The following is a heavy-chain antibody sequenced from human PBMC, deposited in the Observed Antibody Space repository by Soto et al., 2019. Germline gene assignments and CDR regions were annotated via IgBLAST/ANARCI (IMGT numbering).Heavy chain of an antibody. V-gene: IGHV4-39*01. CDR1: GGSITSIRCR. Sequence: SETLSLTCTVSGGSITSIRCRWGWIRQPPGKGLEWITSIKYSGTTFCNPSLKNRFTLSVDTSKNPFALTLSSVTDAETAVYYCATHGITGSYYDAFDIWGQGTMVTVSS. J-gene: IGHJ3*02. D-gene: IGHD1-26*01. CDR2: IKYSGTT. CDR3: ATHGITGSYYDAFDI.